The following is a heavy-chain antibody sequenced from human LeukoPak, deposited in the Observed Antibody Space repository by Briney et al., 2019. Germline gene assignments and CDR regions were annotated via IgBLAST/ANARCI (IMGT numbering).Heavy chain of an antibody. Sequence: PGGSLRLSCAASGFTFSSYGMNWVRQAPGKGLEWVSYISSSGSTIYYADSVKGRFTISRDNAKNSLYLQMNSLRAEDTAVYYCAKDSGYTSSWYFGDYWGQGTLVTVSS. J-gene: IGHJ4*02. CDR2: ISSSGSTI. CDR3: AKDSGYTSSWYFGDY. CDR1: GFTFSSYG. V-gene: IGHV3-48*04. D-gene: IGHD6-13*01.